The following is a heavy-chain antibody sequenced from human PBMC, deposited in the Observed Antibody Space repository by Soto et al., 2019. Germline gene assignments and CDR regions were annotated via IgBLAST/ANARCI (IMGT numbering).Heavy chain of an antibody. D-gene: IGHD3-3*01. CDR3: ARYRYYDFWSGYYTDHYMDV. CDR2: ISAYNGNT. J-gene: IGHJ6*03. V-gene: IGHV1-18*01. Sequence: ASVKVSFKASGYTFTSYGISWVLPAPGQGLEWMGWISAYNGNTNYAQKLQGRVTMTTDTSTSTAYMELRSLRSDDTAVYYCARYRYYDFWSGYYTDHYMDVWGKGTTVTVSS. CDR1: GYTFTSYG.